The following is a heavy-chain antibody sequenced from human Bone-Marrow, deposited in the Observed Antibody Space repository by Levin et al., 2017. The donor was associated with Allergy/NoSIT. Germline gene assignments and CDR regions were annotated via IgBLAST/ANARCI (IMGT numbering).Heavy chain of an antibody. V-gene: IGHV3-7*04. CDR2: IKKDGTEE. Sequence: AGGSLRLSCAASGFPLSAYWMNWVRQAPGKGLEWVAQIKKDGTEEYYAGSVKGRFTISRDNAKNSLFLQMHSLGVEDTAVYYCAREPARGGDFDYWGQGTLVTVSS. D-gene: IGHD3-10*01. CDR1: GFPLSAYW. CDR3: AREPARGGDFDY. J-gene: IGHJ4*02.